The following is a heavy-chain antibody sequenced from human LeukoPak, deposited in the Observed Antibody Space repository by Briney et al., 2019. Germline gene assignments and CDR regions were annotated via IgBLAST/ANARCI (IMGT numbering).Heavy chain of an antibody. D-gene: IGHD6-19*01. J-gene: IGHJ5*02. CDR3: ARIHSSGWYFDP. CDR2: INHSGST. V-gene: IGHV4-34*01. Sequence: SETLSLTCAVYGGSFSGYYWSWIRQPPGKGLEWIGEINHSGSTNYNPSLKSRVTISVDTSKNQFSLKLSSVTAADTAVYYCARIHSSGWYFDPWGQGTLVTVSS. CDR1: GGSFSGYY.